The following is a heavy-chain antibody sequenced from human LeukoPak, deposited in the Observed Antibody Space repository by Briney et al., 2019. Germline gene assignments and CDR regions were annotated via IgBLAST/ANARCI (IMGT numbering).Heavy chain of an antibody. Sequence: PSETLSLTCTVSGGSISSYYWSWIRQPPGKGLEWIGYIYYSGSTNYNPSLKSRVTISVDTSKNQFSLKLSSVTAADTAVYYCARVGFYGDYAKAFDYWGQGTLVTVSS. CDR1: GGSISSYY. CDR3: ARVGFYGDYAKAFDY. J-gene: IGHJ4*02. D-gene: IGHD4-17*01. CDR2: IYYSGST. V-gene: IGHV4-59*01.